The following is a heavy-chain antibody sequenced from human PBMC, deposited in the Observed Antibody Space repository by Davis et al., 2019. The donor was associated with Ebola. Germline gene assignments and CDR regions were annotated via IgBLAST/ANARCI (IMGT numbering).Heavy chain of an antibody. CDR1: GFTVSSNY. V-gene: IGHV3-53*01. CDR3: ARDSVATIGILGWPTPDY. Sequence: GESLKISCAASGFTVSSNYMSWVRQAPGKGLEWVSVIYSGGSTYYADSVKGRFTISRGNSKNTLSLQMNSLRAEDTAVYYCARDSVATIGILGWPTPDYWGQGTLVTVSS. J-gene: IGHJ4*02. CDR2: IYSGGST. D-gene: IGHD5-12*01.